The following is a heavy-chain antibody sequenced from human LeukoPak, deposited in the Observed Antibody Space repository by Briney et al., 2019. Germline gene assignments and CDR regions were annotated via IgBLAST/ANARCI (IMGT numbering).Heavy chain of an antibody. V-gene: IGHV3-66*01. Sequence: GGSLRLSCAASGFTVSSSYMSWVRQAPGKGLEWVSVIYSGGSTYYADSVKGRFTISRDNSKNTLYLQMNSLRAEDTAVYYCARGRVGLRYFDWLSPFDYWGQGTLVTVSS. D-gene: IGHD3-9*01. CDR1: GFTVSSSY. CDR3: ARGRVGLRYFDWLSPFDY. J-gene: IGHJ4*02. CDR2: IYSGGST.